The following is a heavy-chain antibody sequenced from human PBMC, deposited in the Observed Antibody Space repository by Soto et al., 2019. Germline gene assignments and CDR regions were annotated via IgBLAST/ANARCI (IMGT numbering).Heavy chain of an antibody. D-gene: IGHD3-22*01. V-gene: IGHV4-59*12. CDR2: IYYSGST. CDR3: ARGGLKGYYYYYGMDV. J-gene: IGHJ6*02. Sequence: PSETLSLTCTVFGGSISSYYWSWIRQPPGKGLEWIGYIYYSGSTNYNPSLKSRVTISVDTSKNQFSLKLSSVTAADTAVYYCARGGLKGYYYYYGMDVWGQGTTVTVSS. CDR1: GGSISSYY.